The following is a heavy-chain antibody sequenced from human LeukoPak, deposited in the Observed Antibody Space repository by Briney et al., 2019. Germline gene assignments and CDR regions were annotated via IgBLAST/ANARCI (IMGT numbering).Heavy chain of an antibody. J-gene: IGHJ4*02. Sequence: SQTLSLTCTVSGGSISGGDYYWSWIRQPPGKGLEWIGYIYYSGSTYYNPSLKSRVTISVDTSKNQFSLKLSSVTAADTAVYYCARASYYYDSSGYYKGRDYFDYWGQGTLVTVSS. V-gene: IGHV4-30-4*01. CDR2: IYYSGST. D-gene: IGHD3-22*01. CDR3: ARASYYYDSSGYYKGRDYFDY. CDR1: GGSISGGDYY.